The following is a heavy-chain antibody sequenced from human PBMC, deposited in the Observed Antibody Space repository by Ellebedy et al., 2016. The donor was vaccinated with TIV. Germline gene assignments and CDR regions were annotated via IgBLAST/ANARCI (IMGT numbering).Heavy chain of an antibody. CDR2: IRWDDDK. D-gene: IGHD4-17*01. CDR1: GFSLSTSGMC. J-gene: IGHJ4*02. V-gene: IGHV2-70*01. Sequence: SGPTLVKPTQTLTLTCTFSGFSLSTSGMCVTWIRQPPGKALEWLALIRWDDDKYYNTSLKARLTISKDTSNNQVVLSMTNLDPVDIATYYCARMSYGDFGGDLGYWGQGTLVTVSS. CDR3: ARMSYGDFGGDLGY.